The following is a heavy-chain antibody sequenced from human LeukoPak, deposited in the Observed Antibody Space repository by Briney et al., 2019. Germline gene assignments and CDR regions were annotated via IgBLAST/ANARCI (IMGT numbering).Heavy chain of an antibody. CDR1: GFTFSSCE. V-gene: IGHV3-48*03. D-gene: IGHD3-22*01. CDR3: ARFPHYYDSSGYSF. CDR2: ISSSGSII. J-gene: IGHJ4*02. Sequence: GGSLRLSCAASGFTFSSCELSWVRQAPAKGLEWVSYISSSGSIIYYADSVKGRFTISRDNAKNSLYLQMNSLRDEDTAVYYCARFPHYYDSSGYSFWGQGTLVTVSS.